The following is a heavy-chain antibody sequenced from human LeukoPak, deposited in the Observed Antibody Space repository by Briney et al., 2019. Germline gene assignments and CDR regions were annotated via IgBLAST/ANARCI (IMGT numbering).Heavy chain of an antibody. CDR2: IYYSGST. V-gene: IGHV4-39*07. D-gene: IGHD2-21*02. J-gene: IGHJ3*02. CDR3: ASYCGGDCPLGDAFDI. CDR1: GGSISSSSYY. Sequence: SETLSLTCTVSGGSISSSSYYWGWIRQPPGKGLEWIGSIYYSGSTYYNPSLKSRVTISVDTSKNQFSLKLSSVTAADTAVYYCASYCGGDCPLGDAFDIWGQGTMVTVSS.